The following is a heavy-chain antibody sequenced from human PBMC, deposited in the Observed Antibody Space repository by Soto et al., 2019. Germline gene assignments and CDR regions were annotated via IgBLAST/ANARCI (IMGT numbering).Heavy chain of an antibody. D-gene: IGHD5-18*01. Sequence: ASVKVSCKASGYTITSYYKHWVRQAPGQGLEWMGIINPSDGSTSYAQKFQGRVTMTRDTSTSTVYMELSGLRSEDTAVSYCVRGYNYGSFDYWGQGTLVTVPQ. CDR1: GYTITSYY. J-gene: IGHJ4*02. CDR2: INPSDGST. V-gene: IGHV1-46*01. CDR3: VRGYNYGSFDY.